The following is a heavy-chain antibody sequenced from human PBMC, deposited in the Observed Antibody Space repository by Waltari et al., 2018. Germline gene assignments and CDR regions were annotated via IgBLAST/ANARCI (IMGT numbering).Heavy chain of an antibody. Sequence: EVQLVESGGGLAQPGGSLRPSCAAPGCSFRRYDMMWVRQAPGKGLESVSYISSGITIYYADSVKGRFTISRDNARNSLFLQMTSLRVEDTAVYYCARRGGIVTPLDVWGKGTTVTVSS. CDR2: ISSGITI. J-gene: IGHJ6*03. D-gene: IGHD1-26*01. CDR1: GCSFRRYD. CDR3: ARRGGIVTPLDV. V-gene: IGHV3-48*03.